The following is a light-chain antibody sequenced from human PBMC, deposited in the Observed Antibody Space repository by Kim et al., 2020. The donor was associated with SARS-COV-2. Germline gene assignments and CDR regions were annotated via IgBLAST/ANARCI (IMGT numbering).Light chain of an antibody. Sequence: DIVMTQSPDSLAVSLGERATINCTSSQSLLYTSNNQNYMAWYQQKPGQPPLLLIYWASTRHSGVPDRFSGSGSGTDFALTISSLQAEDVAVYYCQQYYSSPITFGQGTRLEIK. V-gene: IGKV4-1*01. CDR2: WAS. J-gene: IGKJ5*01. CDR1: QSLLYTSNNQNY. CDR3: QQYYSSPIT.